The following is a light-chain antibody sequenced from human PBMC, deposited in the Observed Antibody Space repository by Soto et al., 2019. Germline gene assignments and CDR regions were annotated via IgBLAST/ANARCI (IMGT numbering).Light chain of an antibody. V-gene: IGKV3-11*01. Sequence: EIVLTQSPATLSLSPGERATLSCRASQSVSSYLAWYQQKPGQAPRLLIYDASNRATAIPARFSGSGSGTDFTLTISSLEPEDIAVYYCQQRSNWPITFGHGTKVEIK. J-gene: IGKJ3*01. CDR1: QSVSSY. CDR2: DAS. CDR3: QQRSNWPIT.